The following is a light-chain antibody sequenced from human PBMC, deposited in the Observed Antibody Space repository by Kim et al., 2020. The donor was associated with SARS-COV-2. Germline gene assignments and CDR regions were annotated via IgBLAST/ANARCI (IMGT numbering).Light chain of an antibody. Sequence: APGKTARCTCGRTNIGSKSVHWYQQEPGQAPVLVIYYDSDRPSGIPERFSGSNSGNTATLTISRVEAGDEADYYCQVWDSSSDLWVFGGGTQLTVL. CDR3: QVWDSSSDLWV. V-gene: IGLV3-21*04. CDR2: YDS. CDR1: NIGSKS. J-gene: IGLJ3*02.